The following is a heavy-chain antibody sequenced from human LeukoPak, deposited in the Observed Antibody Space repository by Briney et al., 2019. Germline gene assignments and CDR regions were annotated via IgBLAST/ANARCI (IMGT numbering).Heavy chain of an antibody. J-gene: IGHJ4*02. V-gene: IGHV3-7*01. D-gene: IGHD5-24*01. Sequence: GGSLRLSCAGSGFIFSDYWVDWVRQAPGKGLEWVANINQDGSEKNYLESVRGRFTISRDNAKNSLYLQMNNLRAKDTAVYYCAKNRGWQQFDYWGQGTLVTVSS. CDR2: INQDGSEK. CDR3: AKNRGWQQFDY. CDR1: GFIFSDYW.